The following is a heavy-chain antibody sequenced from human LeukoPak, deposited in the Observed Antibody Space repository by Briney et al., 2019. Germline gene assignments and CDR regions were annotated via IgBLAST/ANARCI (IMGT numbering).Heavy chain of an antibody. CDR3: ARDPYHEILPGYGSAMAH. V-gene: IGHV1-18*01. CDR1: GYTFTRYG. J-gene: IGHJ4*02. CDR2: ISTNSDEI. D-gene: IGHD3-9*01. Sequence: ASVKVSCKAPGYTFTRYGISWVRQAPGEGLEWMGWISTNSDEIHYARRFQGRVTLTTDTSASTVYMEVRSLRSDDTAVYYCARDPYHEILPGYGSAMAHWGQGTRVTVSS.